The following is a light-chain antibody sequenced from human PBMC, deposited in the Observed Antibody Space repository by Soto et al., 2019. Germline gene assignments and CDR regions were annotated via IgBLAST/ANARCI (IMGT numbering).Light chain of an antibody. J-gene: IGKJ2*01. V-gene: IGKV3-20*01. Sequence: EVVLTQSPGTLSLSPGERATLSCRASQSVTNNYFSWYQQKPGPAPRLLIFGSSDRATGIPGRFSGGGSGTDFTLTISRVEPEDFAVYYCQQYGSTPPYTFGQGTKLEIK. CDR3: QQYGSTPPYT. CDR2: GSS. CDR1: QSVTNNY.